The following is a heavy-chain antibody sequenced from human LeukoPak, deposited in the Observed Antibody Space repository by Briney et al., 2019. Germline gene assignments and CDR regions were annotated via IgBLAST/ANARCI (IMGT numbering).Heavy chain of an antibody. CDR3: ARDLVRGRRKWENNGMDV. CDR1: GYTFTNYG. CDR2: IIAYDGNT. D-gene: IGHD1-26*01. V-gene: IGHV1-18*01. J-gene: IGHJ6*02. Sequence: ASVKVSCKASGYTFTNYGISWVRQAPGQGLEWMGYIIAYDGNTNYAQNFQGRVTMTTDTSTSTAYMELRSLRSDDTAVYYCARDLVRGRRKWENNGMDVWGQGTRVTVSS.